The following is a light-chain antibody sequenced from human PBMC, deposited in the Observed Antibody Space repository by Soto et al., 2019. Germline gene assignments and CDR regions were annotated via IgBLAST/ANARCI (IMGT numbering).Light chain of an antibody. CDR3: QQGGNWPLT. V-gene: IGKV3D-20*02. Sequence: EIVLTQSPGTLSLSPGERATLSCRSSQSVSNNYLAWYQQKPGQAPRLLIYDASSRATGIPDRFSGSGSGTDFTLTISSLEPEDFAVYYCQQGGNWPLTFGQGTRLEIK. CDR1: QSVSNNY. J-gene: IGKJ5*01. CDR2: DAS.